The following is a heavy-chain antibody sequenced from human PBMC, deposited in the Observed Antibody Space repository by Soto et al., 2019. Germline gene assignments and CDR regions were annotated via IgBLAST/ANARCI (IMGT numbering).Heavy chain of an antibody. CDR1: GFAFSSYA. CDR3: AREYGSRFEHFRP. Sequence: PGGSLRVSCDASGFAFSSYAWSEVRQAPGKGLQAVSALSVSGRPTYYVDPVQGRSTTSRDSSKNTLFLQINSLRAEYTSVYYCAREYGSRFEHFRPWGQGT. V-gene: IGHV3-23*01. J-gene: IGHJ1*01. D-gene: IGHD2-15*01. CDR2: LSVSGRPT.